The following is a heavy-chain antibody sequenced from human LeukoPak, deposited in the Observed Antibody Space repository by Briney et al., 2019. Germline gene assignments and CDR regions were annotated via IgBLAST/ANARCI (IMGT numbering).Heavy chain of an antibody. CDR3: ARAVADCSGTSCLYYFDY. Sequence: GGSLRLSCAASGFTFSSYAMNWVRQAPGKGLEWVSYMNSCSNTIYYADSVKGRFTISRDNAKNSLYLQMNSLRDEDTAVFYCARAVADCSGTSCLYYFDYWGQGTLVTVS. D-gene: IGHD2-2*01. CDR2: MNSCSNTI. V-gene: IGHV3-48*02. J-gene: IGHJ4*02. CDR1: GFTFSSYA.